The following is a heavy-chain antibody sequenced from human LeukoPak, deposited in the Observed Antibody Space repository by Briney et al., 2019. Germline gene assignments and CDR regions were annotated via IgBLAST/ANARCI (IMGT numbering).Heavy chain of an antibody. CDR1: GGSISSGGYS. CDR2: IYHSGST. V-gene: IGHV4-30-2*01. Sequence: SETLSLTCAVSGGSISSGGYSWSWIRQPPGKGLEWIGYIYHSGSTSHNPSLKSRVTISVDRSKTQFSLKLSSVTAADTAVYYCARVILGYQARGGWLDPWGQGTLVTVSS. CDR3: ARVILGYQARGGWLDP. D-gene: IGHD1-26*01. J-gene: IGHJ5*02.